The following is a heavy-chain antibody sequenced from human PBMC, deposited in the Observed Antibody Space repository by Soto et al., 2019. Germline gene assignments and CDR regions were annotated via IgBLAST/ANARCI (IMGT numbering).Heavy chain of an antibody. V-gene: IGHV5-10-1*01. CDR3: ASCGKAGFTLYGMDV. CDR2: IDPSDSYT. D-gene: IGHD6-13*01. CDR1: GYSFTSYW. J-gene: IGHJ6*02. Sequence: PGESLKISCKGSGYSFTSYWISWVRQMPGKGLEWMGRIDPSDSYTNYSPSFQGHVTISADKSISTAYLQWSSLKASDTAMYYCASCGKAGFTLYGMDVWGQGTTVTVYS.